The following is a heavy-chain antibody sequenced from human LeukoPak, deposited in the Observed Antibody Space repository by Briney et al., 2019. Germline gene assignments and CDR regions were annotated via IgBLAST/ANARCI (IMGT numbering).Heavy chain of an antibody. V-gene: IGHV6-1*01. CDR1: GESVSNTSAA. CDR2: TYYRSRWYN. D-gene: IGHD6-19*01. J-gene: IGHJ4*02. CDR3: ARVSAWYEFDY. Sequence: SQTRSLTCAISGESVSNTSAAWTWIRQSPSRGLEWLGRTYYRSRWYNDYAVSVKSRIIINPDTSKNQFSLQLNSVTPEDTAVYYCARVSAWYEFDYWGQGTLVTVSS.